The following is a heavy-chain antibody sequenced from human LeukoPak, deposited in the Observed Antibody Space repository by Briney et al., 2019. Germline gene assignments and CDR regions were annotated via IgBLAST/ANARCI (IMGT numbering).Heavy chain of an antibody. CDR2: IYSSGSA. V-gene: IGHV4-4*07. CDR3: ARDVRYASGWSTPES. D-gene: IGHD6-19*01. Sequence: SETLSLTCTVSGGSIINHYWSWIRQPAGKGLEWIGRIYSSGSANYSPSLKSRVSMSIGTSNNHFSLNLTSVTAADTALYFCARDVRYASGWSTPESWGQGTLVTVSS. CDR1: GGSIINHY. J-gene: IGHJ5*02.